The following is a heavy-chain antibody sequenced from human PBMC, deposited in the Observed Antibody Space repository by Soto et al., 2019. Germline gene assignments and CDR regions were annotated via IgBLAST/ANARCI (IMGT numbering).Heavy chain of an antibody. CDR2: IDYSGTA. V-gene: IGHV4-31*03. Sequence: QVQLQESGPGLGKPSQTLSLTCTVSGGSISSGGYYWSWIRQRPGKGLEWIGYIDYSGTAYYNPSLKGRVTISGATSNNHFSLNLSSVTAADTAVYYCARGTKVASFDNWGQGTLVTVSS. J-gene: IGHJ4*02. CDR1: GGSISSGGYY. CDR3: ARGTKVASFDN. D-gene: IGHD1-1*01.